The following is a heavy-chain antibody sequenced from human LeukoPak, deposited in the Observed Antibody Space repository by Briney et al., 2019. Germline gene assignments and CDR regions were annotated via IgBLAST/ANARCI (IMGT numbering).Heavy chain of an antibody. D-gene: IGHD3-10*01. Sequence: PGGSLRLSCAASGFTFSSYAMHWVRQAPGKGLEWVAVISYDGSNKYYADSVKGRFTISRDNSKNTLYLQMNSLRAEDTAVYYCARGPDVWFGELSFDYWGQGTLVTVSS. V-gene: IGHV3-30-3*01. CDR1: GFTFSSYA. CDR3: ARGPDVWFGELSFDY. J-gene: IGHJ4*02. CDR2: ISYDGSNK.